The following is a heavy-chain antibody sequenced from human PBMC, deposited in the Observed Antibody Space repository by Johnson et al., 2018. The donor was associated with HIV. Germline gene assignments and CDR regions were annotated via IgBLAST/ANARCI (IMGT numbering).Heavy chain of an antibody. D-gene: IGHD6-13*01. CDR3: AREDSSANVRAFDI. J-gene: IGHJ3*02. V-gene: IGHV3-66*02. CDR2: VYSGGNT. CDR1: GFTVSSNY. Sequence: VQLVESGGGLVQPGGSLRLSCAASGFTVSSNYMSWVRQAPEMGLVWVSIVYSGGNTYYADSVRGRFTISRDHAKNTLFLQMDSLRAEDMAVYYCAREDSSANVRAFDIWSQGTMVTVSS.